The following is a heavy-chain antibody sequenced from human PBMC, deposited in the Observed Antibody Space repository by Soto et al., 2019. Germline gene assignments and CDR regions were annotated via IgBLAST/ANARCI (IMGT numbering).Heavy chain of an antibody. J-gene: IGHJ5*02. D-gene: IGHD3-9*01. Sequence: GGSLRLSCAASGFTFSDYYMSWIRQAPGKGLEWVSYISSSGSTIYYADSVKGRFTISRDNAKNSLYLQMNSLRAEATAVYYCGVSRERSILTGYPNWFDPWGQGALVTVSS. CDR1: GFTFSDYY. V-gene: IGHV3-11*01. CDR2: ISSSGSTI. CDR3: GVSRERSILTGYPNWFDP.